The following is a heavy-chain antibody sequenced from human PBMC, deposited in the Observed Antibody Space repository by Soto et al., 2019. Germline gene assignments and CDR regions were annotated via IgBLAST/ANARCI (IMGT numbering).Heavy chain of an antibody. V-gene: IGHV1-69*02. CDR3: ARAPGVGYYYYYYMDV. CDR2: IIPILGIA. Sequence: SVKVSCKASGGTFSSYTISWVRQAPGQGLEWMGRIIPILGIANYAQKFQGRVTITADKSTSTAYMELSSLRSEDTAVYYCARAPGVGYYYYYYMDVWGKGTTVTVSS. D-gene: IGHD3-3*01. CDR1: GGTFSSYT. J-gene: IGHJ6*03.